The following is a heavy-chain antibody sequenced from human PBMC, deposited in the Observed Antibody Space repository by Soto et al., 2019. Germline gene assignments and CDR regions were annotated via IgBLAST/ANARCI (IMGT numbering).Heavy chain of an antibody. V-gene: IGHV2-5*02. CDR3: AHRFFPSRSGWDWGMFDY. D-gene: IGHD6-25*01. CDR2: IYWDDDK. CDR1: GFSLSTSGEG. J-gene: IGHJ4*02. Sequence: QITLKESGPTRVRPTQTLTLTCTFSGFSLSTSGEGVGWIRQPPGKALEWLGFIYWDDDKRYSPSLKNRLTITNDTSRNMVVLTMTDMDPVDTATYYCAHRFFPSRSGWDWGMFDYWGQGTLVTVSS.